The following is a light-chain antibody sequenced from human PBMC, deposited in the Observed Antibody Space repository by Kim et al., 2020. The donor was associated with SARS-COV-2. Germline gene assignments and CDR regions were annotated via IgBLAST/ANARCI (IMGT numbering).Light chain of an antibody. CDR3: QQYSKWPPWT. J-gene: IGKJ1*01. CDR2: GAS. V-gene: IGKV3-15*01. Sequence: SPGESATLSCRASQSISTSLAWYQQKPGQAPRLLIYGASTRATGIPARFSGSGSGTEFTLTISSLQSEDFAVYYCQQYSKWPPWTFGKGTKVDIK. CDR1: QSISTS.